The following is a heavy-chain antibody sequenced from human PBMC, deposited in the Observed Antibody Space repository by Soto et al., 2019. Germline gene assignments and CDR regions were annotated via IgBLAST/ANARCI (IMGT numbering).Heavy chain of an antibody. CDR2: IYPGDADT. CDR3: ARHSGLTNYYYYMDV. J-gene: IGHJ6*03. Sequence: ASVKVSCKASGYTFTSYWIGWVRQMPGKGLEWMGIIYPGDADTRYSPSFHGQVTISADKSISTAYLQWSSLKASDTAMYYCARHSGLTNYYYYMDVWGKGTTVTVSS. D-gene: IGHD1-26*01. CDR1: GYTFTSYW. V-gene: IGHV5-51*01.